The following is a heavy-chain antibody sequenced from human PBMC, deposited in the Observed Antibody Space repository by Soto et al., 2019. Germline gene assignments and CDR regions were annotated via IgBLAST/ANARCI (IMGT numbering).Heavy chain of an antibody. Sequence: QVQLQASGPGLVKPSETLSLTCTVSGGSFKSGRYSWSWIRQPPGKGLEWIGYVYHTGRTSYNPSLKSRLSISLDTSKNQFSLNLDSVTAADTDVYFCARDFAYFDSWGQGTLVTVSA. CDR2: VYHTGRT. CDR3: ARDFAYFDS. V-gene: IGHV4-61*01. J-gene: IGHJ4*02. D-gene: IGHD3-3*01. CDR1: GGSFKSGRYS.